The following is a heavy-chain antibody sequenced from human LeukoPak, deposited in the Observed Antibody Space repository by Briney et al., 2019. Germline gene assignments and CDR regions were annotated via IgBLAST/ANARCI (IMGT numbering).Heavy chain of an antibody. CDR3: AKLGDSST. CDR1: GDSVSSNSAA. J-gene: IGHJ5*02. CDR2: TYYRSKWYN. Sequence: SQTLSLTCAISGDSVSSNSAAWSWIRQSQSRGLEWLGRTYYRSKWYNDYALSVKSRIIINPDTSKNQFSLQLNSVTPEDTAVYYCAKLGDSSTWGQGTLVTVSS. V-gene: IGHV6-1*01. D-gene: IGHD6-19*01.